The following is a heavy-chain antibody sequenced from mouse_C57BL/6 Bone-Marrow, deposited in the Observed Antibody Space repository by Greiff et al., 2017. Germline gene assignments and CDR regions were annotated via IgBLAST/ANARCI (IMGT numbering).Heavy chain of an antibody. CDR3: AREDYGSSGWYFDV. Sequence: QVHVKQPGAELVRPGSSVKLSCKASGYTFTSYWMHWVKQRPIQGLEWIGNIDPSDSETHYNQKFKDKATLTVDKSSSTAYMQLSSLTSEDSAVYYCAREDYGSSGWYFDVWGTGTTVTVSS. CDR2: IDPSDSET. D-gene: IGHD1-1*01. J-gene: IGHJ1*03. V-gene: IGHV1-52*01. CDR1: GYTFTSYW.